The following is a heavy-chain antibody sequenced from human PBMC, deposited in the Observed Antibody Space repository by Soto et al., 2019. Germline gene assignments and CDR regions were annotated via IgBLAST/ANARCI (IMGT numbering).Heavy chain of an antibody. V-gene: IGHV2-5*02. Sequence: SGPTRVNPTQTLTPTCTFSGFSLSTSGVGVGWIRQPPGKALEWVALIYWDDDKRYSPSLKSRPNITKDTSKNQVVLTMTTMDPVDKATYYCAHRRRRVPLFDYWGQGTLVTVSS. CDR2: IYWDDDK. J-gene: IGHJ4*02. CDR3: AHRRRRVPLFDY. CDR1: GFSLSTSGVG.